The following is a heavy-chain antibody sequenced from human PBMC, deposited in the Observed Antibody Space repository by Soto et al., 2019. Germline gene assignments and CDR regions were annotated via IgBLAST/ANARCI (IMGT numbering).Heavy chain of an antibody. J-gene: IGHJ4*02. CDR3: AKDALTAVGFHFDF. CDR2: ISSNSGSV. D-gene: IGHD4-17*01. Sequence: EVQLVESGGGLVQPGRSLRLSCAASGFSFDDYAMHWVRQAPGKGLEWASGISSNSGSVGYADSVKGRFTISRDNSKHSLYLEMSSLKPEDTALYYCAKDALTAVGFHFDFWGQGNLVTVSS. CDR1: GFSFDDYA. V-gene: IGHV3-9*01.